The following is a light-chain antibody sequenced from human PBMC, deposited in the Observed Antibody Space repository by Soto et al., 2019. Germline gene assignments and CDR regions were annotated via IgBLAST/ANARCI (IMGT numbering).Light chain of an antibody. CDR3: QSYDSSLSGYV. V-gene: IGLV1-40*01. Sequence: QSVLTQPPSVSGAPGQRITISCTGSSSNIGAGYPVHWYQQLPGTAPKLLIFGNTIRPSGVPDRFSGSRSGLAITGLQAEGEADYYCQSYDSSLSGYVFGTGTKVTVL. CDR2: GNT. J-gene: IGLJ1*01. CDR1: SSNIGAGYP.